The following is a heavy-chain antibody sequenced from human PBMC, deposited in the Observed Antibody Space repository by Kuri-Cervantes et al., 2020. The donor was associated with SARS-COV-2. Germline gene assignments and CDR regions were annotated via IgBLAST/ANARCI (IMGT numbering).Heavy chain of an antibody. CDR1: GGSISSSSYY. CDR2: IYYSGST. Sequence: GSLRLSCTVSGGSISSSSYYWGWIRQPPGKGLEWIGSIYYSGSTYYNPSLKSRVTMSVDSSKNQFSLKLNSVTAADTAVYYCATIRYNFWTGYRMEGYYYYGMDVWGQGTAVTVSS. CDR3: ATIRYNFWTGYRMEGYYYYGMDV. V-gene: IGHV4-39*01. D-gene: IGHD3/OR15-3a*01. J-gene: IGHJ6*02.